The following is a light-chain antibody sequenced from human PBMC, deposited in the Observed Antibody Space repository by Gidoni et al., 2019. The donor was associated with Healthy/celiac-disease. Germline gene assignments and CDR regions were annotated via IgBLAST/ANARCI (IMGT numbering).Light chain of an antibody. Sequence: EIVLTQSPGTLSLSPGERATLSCRASQSVSSSYLAWYQQKPGQAPRLLIYGASSRATGIPDRFSGSGSGTDFTLTSSRLEPEEFAVYYCQQYGSSAYTFXXXTKLEIK. V-gene: IGKV3-20*01. CDR2: GAS. CDR1: QSVSSSY. J-gene: IGKJ2*01. CDR3: QQYGSSAYT.